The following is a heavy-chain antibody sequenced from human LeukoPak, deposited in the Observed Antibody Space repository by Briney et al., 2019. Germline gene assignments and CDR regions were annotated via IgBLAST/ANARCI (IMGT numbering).Heavy chain of an antibody. CDR1: GGSISSGDYS. J-gene: IGHJ5*02. D-gene: IGHD2-2*01. CDR3: ARVDVVVPAAIAWFDP. V-gene: IGHV4-30-4*01. Sequence: SQTQSLTCTVSGGSISSGDYSWSWIRQPPGKGLEWIGYIYYSGSTYYNPSLKSRVTISVDTSKNQFSLKLSSATAADTAVYYCARVDVVVPAAIAWFDPWGQGTLVTVSS. CDR2: IYYSGST.